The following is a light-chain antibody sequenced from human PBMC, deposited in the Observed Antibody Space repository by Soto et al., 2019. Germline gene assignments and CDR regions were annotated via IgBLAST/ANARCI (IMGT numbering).Light chain of an antibody. J-gene: IGKJ1*01. Sequence: EVVLTQSPGTLSLSPGERVTLSCRASQSVATNLAWYQQRPGQAPRLLIYGASKRAIGLPARFSGSGSGTDFTLTISRLEPEDFALYYCQQYHTSPLTFGQGTKVDIK. V-gene: IGKV3-20*01. CDR1: QSVATN. CDR2: GAS. CDR3: QQYHTSPLT.